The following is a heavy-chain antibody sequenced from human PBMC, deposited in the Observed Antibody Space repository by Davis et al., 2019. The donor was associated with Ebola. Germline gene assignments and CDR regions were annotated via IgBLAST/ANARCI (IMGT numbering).Heavy chain of an antibody. V-gene: IGHV1-2*04. Sequence: AASVKVSCKASGYTFTGYYMHWVRQAPGQGLEWMGWINPNSGGTNYAQKFQGWVTMTRDTSISTAYMELSSLRSEDTAVYYCARVRLRYFDWFGRPENEYYFDYWGQGTLVTVSS. J-gene: IGHJ4*02. CDR3: ARVRLRYFDWFGRPENEYYFDY. D-gene: IGHD3-9*01. CDR2: INPNSGGT. CDR1: GYTFTGYY.